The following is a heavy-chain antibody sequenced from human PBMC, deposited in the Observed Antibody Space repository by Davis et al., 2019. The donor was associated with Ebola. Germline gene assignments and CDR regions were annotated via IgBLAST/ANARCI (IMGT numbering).Heavy chain of an antibody. Sequence: ASVKVSCKASGYTFTGYYMHWVRQAPGQGLEWMGWINPNSGSTNYAQKFQGRVTMTRDTSISTAYMELSRLRSDDTAVYYCARDRPAAIRSVNWFDPWGQGTLVTVSS. J-gene: IGHJ5*02. D-gene: IGHD2-2*02. CDR3: ARDRPAAIRSVNWFDP. V-gene: IGHV1-2*02. CDR2: INPNSGST. CDR1: GYTFTGYY.